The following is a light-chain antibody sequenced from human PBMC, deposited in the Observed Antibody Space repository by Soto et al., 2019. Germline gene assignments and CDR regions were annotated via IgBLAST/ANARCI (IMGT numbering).Light chain of an antibody. CDR3: QQYNNWPAIT. V-gene: IGKV3D-15*01. Sequence: EIVLTQSPATLSLSPGEGATLSCRARQSITNYLAWYQQKPGQAPRLLIYDVSNRATGIPARFSGSGSGTEFTLTISSLQSEDFAVYYCQQYNNWPAITFGQGTRLEIK. J-gene: IGKJ5*01. CDR2: DVS. CDR1: QSITNY.